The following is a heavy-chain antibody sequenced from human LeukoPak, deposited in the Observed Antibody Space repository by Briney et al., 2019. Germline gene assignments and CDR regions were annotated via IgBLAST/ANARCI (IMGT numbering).Heavy chain of an antibody. J-gene: IGHJ4*02. CDR1: GGSFSGYY. CDR3: AIHKGWFGHFDY. CDR2: INHSGST. V-gene: IGHV4-34*01. D-gene: IGHD3-10*01. Sequence: SETLSLTCAVYGGSFSGYYWSWIRQPPGKGLEWIGEINHSGSTNYNPSLKSRVTISVDTSKNQFSLKLSSVTAADTAVYYCAIHKGWFGHFDYWGQGTLVTVSS.